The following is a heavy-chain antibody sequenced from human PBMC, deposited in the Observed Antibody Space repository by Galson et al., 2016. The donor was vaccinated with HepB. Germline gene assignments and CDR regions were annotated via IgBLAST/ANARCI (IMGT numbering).Heavy chain of an antibody. CDR2: IYPSGGST. CDR1: GYTFTTYY. V-gene: IGHV1-46*01. CDR3: AREYRGGWFDY. Sequence: SVKVSCKASGYTFTTYYLHWVRQAPGQGLEWMGVIYPSGGSTTSAQKFQGRVTVTRDTSTSTVYMELNSLRSEDTAVYYCAREYRGGWFDYWGQGTLVTVSS. J-gene: IGHJ4*02. D-gene: IGHD1-26*01.